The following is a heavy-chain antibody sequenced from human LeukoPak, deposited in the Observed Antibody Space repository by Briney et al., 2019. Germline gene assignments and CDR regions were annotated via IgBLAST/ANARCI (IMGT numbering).Heavy chain of an antibody. CDR3: ARGRSGVAAAGINGWFDP. Sequence: SQTLSLTCTVSGGPISSGDYYWSWIRQPPGKGLEWIGYIYYSGSTYYNPSLKSRVTISVDTSKNQFSLKLSSVTPADTAVYYCARGRSGVAAAGINGWFDPCGQGTLVSVSS. J-gene: IGHJ5*02. CDR1: GGPISSGDYY. D-gene: IGHD6-13*01. CDR2: IYYSGST. V-gene: IGHV4-30-4*08.